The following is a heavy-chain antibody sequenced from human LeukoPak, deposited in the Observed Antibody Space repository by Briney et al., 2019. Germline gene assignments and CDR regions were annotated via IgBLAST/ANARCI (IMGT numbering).Heavy chain of an antibody. CDR2: ISSSSRTI. D-gene: IGHD1-26*01. CDR3: ARDLRRYSGSSYSHFDY. Sequence: PGGSLRLSCAASRFTFGTYSMNWVRQAPGKGLEWVSYISSSSRTIYYADSVKGRFTISRDNAKNSLYLQMNNLRAEDTAVYYCARDLRRYSGSSYSHFDYWGQGTLVTVSS. CDR1: RFTFGTYS. J-gene: IGHJ4*02. V-gene: IGHV3-48*01.